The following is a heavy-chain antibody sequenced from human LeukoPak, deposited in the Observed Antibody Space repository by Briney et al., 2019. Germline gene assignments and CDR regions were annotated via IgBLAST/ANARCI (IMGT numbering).Heavy chain of an antibody. CDR1: GFTFSSSA. CDR3: ATDFYDST. V-gene: IGHV3-15*01. Sequence: PGGSLRLSCAASGFTFSSSAMSWVRQAPGKGLEWVGRIRSNSDGGTTDYAAPVKGRFTLSRDDSKTTLYLQMNSLQTEDTAVYYCATDFYDSTWGQGTLVTVSS. D-gene: IGHD3-22*01. J-gene: IGHJ5*02. CDR2: IRSNSDGGTT.